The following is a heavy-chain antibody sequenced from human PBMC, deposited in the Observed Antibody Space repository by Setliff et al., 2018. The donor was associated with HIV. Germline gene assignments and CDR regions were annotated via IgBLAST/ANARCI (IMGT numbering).Heavy chain of an antibody. J-gene: IGHJ4*02. CDR3: ARCLVTDVDDMDY. Sequence: GESLKISCKGSGYSFTNSWIGWVRQMPGKGLEWVGVIYPRDSDTRSTPSFQGQVTISVDKSISTAYLQWSSLKASDTAMYYCARCLVTDVDDMDYWGQGTLVTVSS. CDR2: IYPRDSDT. CDR1: GYSFTNSW. D-gene: IGHD5-12*01. V-gene: IGHV5-51*01.